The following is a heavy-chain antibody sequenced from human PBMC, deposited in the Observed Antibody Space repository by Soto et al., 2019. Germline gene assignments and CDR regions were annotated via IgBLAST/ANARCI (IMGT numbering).Heavy chain of an antibody. D-gene: IGHD4-17*01. CDR2: TYYSGST. CDR1: GGSISSYY. Sequence: SETLSLTCTVSGGSISSYYWNWIRQSPGKGLEWIGYTYYSGSTKYNPSLKSRVTISVDTSKTHFSLKLTSVTAADTAVYYCARSGLREEYYFDSWGQGTLVTVSS. CDR3: ARSGLREEYYFDS. V-gene: IGHV4-59*01. J-gene: IGHJ4*02.